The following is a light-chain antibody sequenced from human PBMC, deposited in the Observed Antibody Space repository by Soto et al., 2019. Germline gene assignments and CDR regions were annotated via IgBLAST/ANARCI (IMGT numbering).Light chain of an antibody. V-gene: IGKV3D-7*01. CDR1: QRVGSTY. CDR2: GAS. CDR3: QQYYKTPWT. J-gene: IGKJ1*01. Sequence: EIVLTQSPGTLSLSPGERATLSCRATQRVGSTYLAWYQHKPGQAPRLLIYGASTRATGIPARFSGSGSETEFTLTISSLQAEDVAVYYCQQYYKTPWTFGQGTTGDIK.